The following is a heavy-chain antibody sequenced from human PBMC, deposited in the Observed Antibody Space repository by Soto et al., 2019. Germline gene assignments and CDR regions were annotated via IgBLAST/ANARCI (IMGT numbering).Heavy chain of an antibody. CDR1: GFTFSSYA. V-gene: IGHV3-23*01. CDR2: IGGGGIST. J-gene: IGHJ4*02. D-gene: IGHD3-10*01. CDR3: AKGSDGFRPYYFDY. Sequence: GGSLRLSCAASGFTFSSYAMSWVRQAPGKGLEWVSAIGGGGISTYYADSVKGRFTISRDNPKNTLYLQMNSLRAEDTAVYYCAKGSDGFRPYYFDYWGQGTLVTVSS.